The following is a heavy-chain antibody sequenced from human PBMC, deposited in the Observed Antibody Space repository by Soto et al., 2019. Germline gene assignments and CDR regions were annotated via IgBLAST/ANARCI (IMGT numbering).Heavy chain of an antibody. Sequence: ASVKVSCKTSGYIFASYTLFWVRQAPGQRLEWIGWINTANGGTKYSQIFKGRVTLTVDTPATTAYLELGSLVYEDTAIYYCAIDGLPGDGIAFDYWGQGSLVTVSS. CDR3: AIDGLPGDGIAFDY. CDR2: INTANGGT. V-gene: IGHV1-3*04. D-gene: IGHD2-21*01. J-gene: IGHJ4*02. CDR1: GYIFASYT.